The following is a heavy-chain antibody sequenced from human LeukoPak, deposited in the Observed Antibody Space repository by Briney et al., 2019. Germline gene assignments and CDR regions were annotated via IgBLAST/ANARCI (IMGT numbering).Heavy chain of an antibody. Sequence: ASVKVSCKASGYTFTSYDINRVRQATGQGLEWMGWMNPNSGNTDYAQKFQGRVTMTRDTSITTAYMELSSLRSEDTAVYYCARGRWLQQRPNWFDPWGQGTLVTVSS. V-gene: IGHV1-8*01. CDR3: ARGRWLQQRPNWFDP. CDR2: MNPNSGNT. D-gene: IGHD5-24*01. CDR1: GYTFTSYD. J-gene: IGHJ5*02.